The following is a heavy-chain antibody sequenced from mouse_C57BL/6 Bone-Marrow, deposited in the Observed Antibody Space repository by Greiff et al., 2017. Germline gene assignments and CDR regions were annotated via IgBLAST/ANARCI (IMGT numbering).Heavy chain of an antibody. J-gene: IGHJ4*01. V-gene: IGHV10-1*01. D-gene: IGHD2-4*01. CDR2: IRSKSNNYAT. CDR1: GFSFNTYA. CDR3: VRHGYDYGDYYAMDY. Sequence: EVQGVESGGGLVQPKGSLKLSCAASGFSFNTYAMNWVRQAPGKGLEWVARIRSKSNNYATYYADSVKDRFTISRDDSESMLYLQMNNLKSEDTAMYYCVRHGYDYGDYYAMDYWGQGTSVTVSS.